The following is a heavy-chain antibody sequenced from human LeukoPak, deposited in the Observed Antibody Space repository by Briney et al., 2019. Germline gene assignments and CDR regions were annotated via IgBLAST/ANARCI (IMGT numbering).Heavy chain of an antibody. J-gene: IGHJ4*02. CDR2: IYTSGST. CDR3: ARDRGPDQYYQIDY. V-gene: IGHV4-4*07. D-gene: IGHD2-2*01. CDR1: GGSISSYY. Sequence: PSETLSLTCTVSGGSISSYYGSWIRQPAGKGLEWIGRIYTSGSTNYNPSLKSRVTMSVDTSKNQFSLKLSSVTAADTAVYYCARDRGPDQYYQIDYWGQGTLVTVSS.